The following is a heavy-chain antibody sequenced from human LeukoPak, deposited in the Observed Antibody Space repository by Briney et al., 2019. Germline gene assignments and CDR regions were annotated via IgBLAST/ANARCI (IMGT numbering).Heavy chain of an antibody. Sequence: PSETLSLTCTVSGGSIGSGSYYWSWIRQPAGKGLEWIGRIYTSGSTNYNPSLKSRVTISVDTSKNQFSLKLSSVTAADTAVYYCARESTETGQWQVLFDIWGQGTMVTVSS. CDR2: IYTSGST. CDR1: GGSIGSGSYY. D-gene: IGHD6-19*01. V-gene: IGHV4-61*02. CDR3: ARESTETGQWQVLFDI. J-gene: IGHJ3*02.